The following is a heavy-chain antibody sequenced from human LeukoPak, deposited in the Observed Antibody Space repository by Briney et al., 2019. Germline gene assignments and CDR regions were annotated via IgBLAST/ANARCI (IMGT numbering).Heavy chain of an antibody. Sequence: KTSEALSLTCTVSGGSISSYYWSWLRQPAGKGLEWIGRIYTSGSTNYNPSLKSRVTISVDTSKNQFSLKLSSVTAADTAVYYCATRMGDAFDIWGQGTMVTVSS. CDR3: ATRMGDAFDI. CDR2: IYTSGST. V-gene: IGHV4-4*07. D-gene: IGHD2-15*01. J-gene: IGHJ3*02. CDR1: GGSISSYY.